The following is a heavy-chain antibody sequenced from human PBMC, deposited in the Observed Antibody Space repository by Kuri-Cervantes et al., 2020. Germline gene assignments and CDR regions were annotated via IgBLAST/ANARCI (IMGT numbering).Heavy chain of an antibody. Sequence: ASVKVSCKASGYTFTSYDINWVRQATGQGLEWMGWINPNSGDTNYVQKFQGRVTMTRDTSISTAYMELSRLRSDDTAVYYCARERLAVAGLHGWFDPWGQGTLVTVSS. D-gene: IGHD6-19*01. V-gene: IGHV1-2*02. J-gene: IGHJ5*02. CDR1: GYTFTSYD. CDR2: INPNSGDT. CDR3: ARERLAVAGLHGWFDP.